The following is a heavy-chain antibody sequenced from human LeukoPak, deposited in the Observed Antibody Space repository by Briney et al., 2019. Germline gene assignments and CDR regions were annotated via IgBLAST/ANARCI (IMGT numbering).Heavy chain of an antibody. J-gene: IGHJ5*02. CDR3: ARALRYFDWLSTSPEYNWFDP. CDR2: ISSSSSTI. Sequence: GGSLRLSCAASGFTFSSYSMNWVRQAPGKGLEWVSYISSSSSTIYYADSVKGRFTISRDNAKNSLYLHMNSLRAEDTAVYYCARALRYFDWLSTSPEYNWFDPWGQGTLVTVSS. CDR1: GFTFSSYS. V-gene: IGHV3-48*01. D-gene: IGHD3-9*01.